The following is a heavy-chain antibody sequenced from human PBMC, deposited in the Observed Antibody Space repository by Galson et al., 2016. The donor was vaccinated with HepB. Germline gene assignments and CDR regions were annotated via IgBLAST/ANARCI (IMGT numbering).Heavy chain of an antibody. V-gene: IGHV3-33*01. D-gene: IGHD4-23*01. CDR2: ISYDGTLK. CDR1: GFDYTVSNYG. J-gene: IGHJ4*02. CDR3: ARWEGGKSAWDY. Sequence: SLRLSCAMSGFDYTVSNYGMHWVRQAPGKGLEWLAVISYDGTLKYYADSVKGRSTVSRDTSKDTLLFEMNSLGVEDTAVYYCARWEGGKSAWDYWGQGTLVTVSS.